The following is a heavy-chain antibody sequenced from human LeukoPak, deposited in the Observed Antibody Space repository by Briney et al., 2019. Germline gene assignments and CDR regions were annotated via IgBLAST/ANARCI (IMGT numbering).Heavy chain of an antibody. J-gene: IGHJ4*02. V-gene: IGHV3-74*01. D-gene: IGHD3-22*01. CDR3: ARDLRGYYYDSSGYQAFGF. Sequence: GGSLRLSCAASGFTFSSYWMHWVRQAPGKGLVWVSRINSDGSSTSYADSVKGRFTISRDNAKNTLYLQMNSLRAEDTAVCYCARDLRGYYYDSSGYQAFGFWGQGTLVTVSS. CDR1: GFTFSSYW. CDR2: INSDGSST.